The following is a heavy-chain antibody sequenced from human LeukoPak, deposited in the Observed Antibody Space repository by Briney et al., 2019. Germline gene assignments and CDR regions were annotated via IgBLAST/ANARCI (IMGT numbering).Heavy chain of an antibody. CDR3: ARDGDTTGYSSWFDP. CDR1: GFTFSHYG. V-gene: IGHV3-33*01. D-gene: IGHD3-22*01. Sequence: GGSLRLSCAASGFTFSHYGMHWVRQAPGKGLEWVAVIWYDGSKKYSADSVKGRFTISRDNSKNTLYLQMNSLRAEDTAVYYCARDGDTTGYSSWFDPWGQGTLVIVSS. CDR2: IWYDGSKK. J-gene: IGHJ5*02.